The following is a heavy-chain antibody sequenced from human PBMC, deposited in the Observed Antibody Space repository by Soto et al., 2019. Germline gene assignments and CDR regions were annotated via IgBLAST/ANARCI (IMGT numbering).Heavy chain of an antibody. Sequence: QVLLQESGPGLVKPSETLSLTCTVSGASMNTYYWSWIRQPPGKGLEWIGYISYGENSGSHPSLKSRVTISLDASKNQFSLKLTSVTAADTAVYYCARSSLGIPQKPDPFDSWGQGTLVTVSS. J-gene: IGHJ4*02. CDR3: ARSSLGIPQKPDPFDS. V-gene: IGHV4-59*01. CDR1: GASMNTYY. D-gene: IGHD3-3*02. CDR2: ISYGENS.